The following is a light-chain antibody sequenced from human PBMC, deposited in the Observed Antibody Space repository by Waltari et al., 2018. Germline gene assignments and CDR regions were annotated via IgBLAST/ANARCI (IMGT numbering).Light chain of an antibody. CDR2: EVS. Sequence: QSALTQPASVSGSPGQSITISCTGTSSDVGGYNYVSWYQHLPGRVPKVMIYEVSNRPSGVSNRFSGAKSGNTASLTISGLQAEDEGDYYGSSVTNSGTWVFGGGTKLTVL. V-gene: IGLV2-14*01. CDR3: SSVTNSGTWV. CDR1: SSDVGGYNY. J-gene: IGLJ3*02.